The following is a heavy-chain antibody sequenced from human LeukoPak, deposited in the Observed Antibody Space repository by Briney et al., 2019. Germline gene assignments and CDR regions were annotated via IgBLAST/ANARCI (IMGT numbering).Heavy chain of an antibody. J-gene: IGHJ4*02. V-gene: IGHV3-33*01. CDR1: GFTFSSHG. D-gene: IGHD2-2*02. CDR2: IWYDGSNK. Sequence: GSLRLSCAASGFTFSSHGMHWVRQAPGKGLEWVAVIWYDGSNKYYADSVKGRFTISRDNSKNTLYLQMNSLRAEDTAVYYCARGGFRVVVPAAIPEDWGQGTLVTVSS. CDR3: ARGGFRVVVPAAIPED.